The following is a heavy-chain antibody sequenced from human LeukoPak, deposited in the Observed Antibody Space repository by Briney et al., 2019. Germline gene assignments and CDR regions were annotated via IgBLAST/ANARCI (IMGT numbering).Heavy chain of an antibody. J-gene: IGHJ6*03. D-gene: IGHD2-15*01. Sequence: SETLSLTCTVSGGSIGITTYYWGWIRQPPGKGLEWFGSICSSGVTYYNPSLKSRVTIFADTSKNQLSLRLRSVTAADTAVYYCARHLEVANTRDLRYYYMDVWGKGTTVTVS. CDR3: ARHLEVANTRDLRYYYMDV. CDR2: ICSSGVT. V-gene: IGHV4-39*01. CDR1: GGSIGITTYY.